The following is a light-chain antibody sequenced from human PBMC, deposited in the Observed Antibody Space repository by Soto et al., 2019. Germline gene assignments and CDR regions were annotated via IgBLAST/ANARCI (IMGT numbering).Light chain of an antibody. Sequence: DIVMTQSPDSLAVSLGERATINCKSSQSVLYSSNNKNYLGWYQQKPGQSPKLLIYWASTRESGVPDRFSGSGSGTDFTLTISSLQAEDVAVYYCQQYYTPPWTFGQGTKVEIK. J-gene: IGKJ1*01. V-gene: IGKV4-1*01. CDR1: QSVLYSSNNKNY. CDR2: WAS. CDR3: QQYYTPPWT.